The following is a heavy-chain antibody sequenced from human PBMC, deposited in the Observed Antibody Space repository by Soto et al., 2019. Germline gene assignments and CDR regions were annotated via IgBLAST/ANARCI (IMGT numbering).Heavy chain of an antibody. CDR3: ARWNRSSTSCFRSYYYYGMDV. CDR1: GGSISSYY. J-gene: IGHJ6*02. D-gene: IGHD2-2*01. V-gene: IGHV4-59*01. Sequence: QVQLQESGPGLVKPSETLSLTCTVSGGSISSYYWSWIRQPPGKGLEWIGYIYYSGSTNYNPSLKSRVTISVDTSKNQFSLKLSSVTAADTAVYYCARWNRSSTSCFRSYYYYGMDVWGQGTTVTVSS. CDR2: IYYSGST.